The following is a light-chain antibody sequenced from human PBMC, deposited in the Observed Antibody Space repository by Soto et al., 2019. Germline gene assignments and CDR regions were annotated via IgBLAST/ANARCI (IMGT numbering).Light chain of an antibody. CDR2: AAS. J-gene: IGKJ3*01. CDR1: QIITSY. Sequence: DIQMTQSPPSLSASVGDRVTITCRASQIITSYLNWYQRQPGKAPKLLIYAASSLQSGVPSRFSGSGSGADFTLTISSLQPEDFATYYCQQSYSIPFTFGPGTKVEIK. V-gene: IGKV1-39*01. CDR3: QQSYSIPFT.